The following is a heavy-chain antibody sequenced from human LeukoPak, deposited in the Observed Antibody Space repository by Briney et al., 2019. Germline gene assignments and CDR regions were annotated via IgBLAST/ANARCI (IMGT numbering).Heavy chain of an antibody. CDR3: ARQYCSGGSCSLDY. CDR2: IYYSGST. D-gene: IGHD2-15*01. J-gene: IGHJ4*02. V-gene: IGHV4-39*01. Sequence: PSETLSLTCTVSGGSISSSSYYWGWIRQPPAKGLEWIGIIYYSGSTYYNPALTSRVTISVDPSKNQFSLKLSSVTAADTAVYYCARQYCSGGSCSLDYCGQGTLVTVSS. CDR1: GGSISSSSYY.